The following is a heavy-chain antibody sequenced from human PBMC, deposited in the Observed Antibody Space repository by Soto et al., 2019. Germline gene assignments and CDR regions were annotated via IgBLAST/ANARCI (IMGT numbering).Heavy chain of an antibody. CDR2: IYYSGST. CDR3: ARQRLYCSGGTCYIRYYFDY. CDR1: GGSISSSSYY. J-gene: IGHJ4*02. D-gene: IGHD2-15*01. Sequence: QLQLQESGPGLVKPSETLSLTCTVSGGSISSSSYYWGWIRQPPGKGLEWIGSIYYSGSTYYNPSRKGRVTISVDTSKNQCSLQLRSVTAADTAVYYCARQRLYCSGGTCYIRYYFDYWGQGTLVTVSS. V-gene: IGHV4-39*01.